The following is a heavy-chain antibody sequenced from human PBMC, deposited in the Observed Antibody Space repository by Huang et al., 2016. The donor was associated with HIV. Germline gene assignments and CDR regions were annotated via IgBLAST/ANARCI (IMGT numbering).Heavy chain of an antibody. Sequence: LQLQESGPGLVKSSETLSLICTVSGGPISSSSYYWGWIRQPPGKGPEWIGSIYYSGRTYYNPPLKSRVTISVDTSKNQFSLKVSSVTAADTAVYYCARHGRVAGHYYNNMDVWGRGTTVTVSS. V-gene: IGHV4-39*01. CDR2: IYYSGRT. D-gene: IGHD6-19*01. J-gene: IGHJ6*02. CDR1: GGPISSSSYY. CDR3: ARHGRVAGHYYNNMDV.